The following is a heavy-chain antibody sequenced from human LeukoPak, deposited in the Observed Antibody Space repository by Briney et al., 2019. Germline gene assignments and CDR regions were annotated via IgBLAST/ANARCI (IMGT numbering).Heavy chain of an antibody. D-gene: IGHD5-18*01. CDR1: GGSSSGYN. CDR3: ARDVGRYTYGYRPTEVYWYFDL. J-gene: IGHJ2*01. Sequence: PSETLSLTCAVYGGSSSGYNWSSSRQPPRKGLGWGGEINHNGSTNYNPSLKSRVTISADTSKNQFSLKLSSVTAADTAVYYCARDVGRYTYGYRPTEVYWYFDLWGRGTLVTVSS. CDR2: INHNGST. V-gene: IGHV4-34*01.